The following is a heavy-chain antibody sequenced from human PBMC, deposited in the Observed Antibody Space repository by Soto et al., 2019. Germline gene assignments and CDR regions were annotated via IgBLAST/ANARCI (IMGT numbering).Heavy chain of an antibody. Sequence: SETLSLTCTVSGGSISSYHWSWIRQPPGKGLEWIGYIYYSGSTNYNPSLKSRVTISVDTSKNQFSLKLSSVTAADTAVYYCARGGSKITIFGVVISWYFDLWGRGTLVTVSS. CDR3: ARGGSKITIFGVVISWYFDL. D-gene: IGHD3-3*01. J-gene: IGHJ2*01. CDR1: GGSISSYH. V-gene: IGHV4-59*01. CDR2: IYYSGST.